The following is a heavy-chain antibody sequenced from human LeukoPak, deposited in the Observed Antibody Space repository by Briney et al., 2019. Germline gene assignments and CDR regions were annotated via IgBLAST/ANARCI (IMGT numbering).Heavy chain of an antibody. D-gene: IGHD6-13*01. CDR2: IWYDGSNK. V-gene: IGHV3-33*06. Sequence: GGSLRLSCAASGFTFSSYAMHWVRQAPRKGLEWVAIIWYDGSNKYYADSVKGRFTISRDNSKSTLYLQMNSLSAEDTAVYYCAKGGYSSSWFGDSWGQGTLVTVSS. J-gene: IGHJ5*01. CDR3: AKGGYSSSWFGDS. CDR1: GFTFSSYA.